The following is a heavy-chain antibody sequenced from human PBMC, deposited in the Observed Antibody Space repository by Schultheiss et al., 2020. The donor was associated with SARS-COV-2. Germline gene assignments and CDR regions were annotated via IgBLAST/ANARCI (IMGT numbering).Heavy chain of an antibody. D-gene: IGHD5-18*01. Sequence: GESLKISCEASGFNIRSYSMNWVRQAPGKGLEWVSFISDSSTNIYYIDSVRGRFTISRDNAENSLYLQMNSLRDDDTAMYYCARVDERYRYGYNNYYYLDVWGKGTMVIVSS. CDR1: GFNIRSYS. CDR2: ISDSSTNI. J-gene: IGHJ6*03. CDR3: ARVDERYRYGYNNYYYLDV. V-gene: IGHV3-21*01.